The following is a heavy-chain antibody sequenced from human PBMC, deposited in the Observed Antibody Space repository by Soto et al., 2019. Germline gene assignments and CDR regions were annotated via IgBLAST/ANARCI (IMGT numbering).Heavy chain of an antibody. V-gene: IGHV4-34*01. CDR3: ARGRRITMVRGVVRGDYFDY. CDR1: GGSFSGYY. CDR2: INHSGST. D-gene: IGHD3-10*01. Sequence: SETLSLTCAVYGGSFSGYYWSWIRQPPGKGLEWIGEINHSGSTNYNPSLKSRVTISVDTSKNQFSLKLSSVTAADTAVYYCARGRRITMVRGVVRGDYFDYWSQGTLVTVSS. J-gene: IGHJ4*02.